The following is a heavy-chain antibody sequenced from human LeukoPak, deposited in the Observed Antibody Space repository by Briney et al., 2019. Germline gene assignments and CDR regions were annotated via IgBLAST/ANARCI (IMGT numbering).Heavy chain of an antibody. CDR3: ARARMGAPYYYYGMDV. D-gene: IGHD3-16*01. J-gene: IGHJ6*02. V-gene: IGHV1-69*13. CDR1: GGTFSSYA. Sequence: SVKVSCKASGGTFSSYAIRWVRQAPGQGLEWMGGIIPIFGTANYAQKFQGRVTITADESTSTAYMELSSLRSEDTAVYYCARARMGAPYYYYGMDVWGQGTTVTVSS. CDR2: IIPIFGTA.